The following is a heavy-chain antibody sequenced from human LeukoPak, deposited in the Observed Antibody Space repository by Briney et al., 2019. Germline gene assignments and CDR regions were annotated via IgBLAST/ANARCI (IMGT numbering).Heavy chain of an antibody. D-gene: IGHD2-15*01. V-gene: IGHV3-33*01. CDR1: GLTFSSHG. CDR2: IWYDGSDK. J-gene: IGHJ4*02. Sequence: GGSLTLSCAASGLTFSSHGMHWVRQAPGKGLEWVALIWYDGSDKYYAASVRGRFTITRDNAKNMLYLQMNSLGVEDTAVYYCTADGCGGTCYFDHWGQGALVTVSS. CDR3: TADGCGGTCYFDH.